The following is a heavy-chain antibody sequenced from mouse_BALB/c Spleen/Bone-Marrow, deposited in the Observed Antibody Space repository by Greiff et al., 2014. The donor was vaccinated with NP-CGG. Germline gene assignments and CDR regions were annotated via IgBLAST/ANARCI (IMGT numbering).Heavy chain of an antibody. CDR2: IWAGGST. D-gene: IGHD1-1*01. V-gene: IGHV2-9*02. J-gene: IGHJ2*01. Sequence: VQVVESGPGLVAPSQSLSITCTVSGFSLTSYGVHWVRQPPGKGLEWLGVIWAGGSTNYNSALTSRLSISKDNSKSQVFLKMNSLQTDDTAMYYCARDYYGSSYFDYWGQGTTLTVSS. CDR1: GFSLTSYG. CDR3: ARDYYGSSYFDY.